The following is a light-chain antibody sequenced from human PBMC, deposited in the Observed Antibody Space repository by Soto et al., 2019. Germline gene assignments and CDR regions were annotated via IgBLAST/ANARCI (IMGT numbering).Light chain of an antibody. Sequence: QAVVTQEPSLTVSPGGTVTLTCASSTGTVTSGHFPSWFQQKPGQAPRALIHGATNKHSSTPARFSGSLLGGKAALTLSDVQAEDEAEYYCLMYYGGPWVFGGGTKLTVL. CDR2: GAT. CDR3: LMYYGGPWV. V-gene: IGLV7-43*01. CDR1: TGTVTSGHF. J-gene: IGLJ3*02.